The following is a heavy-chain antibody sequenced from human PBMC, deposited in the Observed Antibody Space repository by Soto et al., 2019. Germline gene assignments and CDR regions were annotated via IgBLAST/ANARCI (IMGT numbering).Heavy chain of an antibody. D-gene: IGHD6-13*01. J-gene: IGHJ4*02. CDR2: MNPNSGNT. CDR1: GYTFTSYD. V-gene: IGHV1-8*01. Sequence: WASVKVSCKASGYTFTSYDINWVRQATGQGLEWMGWMNPNSGNTGYAQKFQGRVTLTMDTSTRTVYMELSSLRFDDTAVYYCARDLAAGDYWGQGTLVTVSS. CDR3: ARDLAAGDY.